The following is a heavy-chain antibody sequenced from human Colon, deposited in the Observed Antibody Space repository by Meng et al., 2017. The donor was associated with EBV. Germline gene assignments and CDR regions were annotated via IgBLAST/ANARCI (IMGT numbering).Heavy chain of an antibody. CDR2: ISSDGNTK. CDR3: ARERDITFWYFDY. J-gene: IGHJ4*02. Sequence: GQLGESGGGVVQPGRSLRLSGAASGFTFSSYSMHWVRQAPGKGLEWVAVISSDGNTKYYADSVKGRFTISRDNSKSTVFLQANSLRPEDTAIYYCARERDITFWYFDYWVQGALVTVSS. V-gene: IGHV3-30-3*01. CDR1: GFTFSSYS. D-gene: IGHD3-16*01.